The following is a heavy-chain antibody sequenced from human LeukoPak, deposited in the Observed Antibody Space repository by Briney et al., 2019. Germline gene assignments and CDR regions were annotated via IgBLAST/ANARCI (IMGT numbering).Heavy chain of an antibody. J-gene: IGHJ4*02. Sequence: GGSPRLSCAASGFTFSSYAMSWVRQAPGKGLEWVSAISGSGGSTYYADSVKGRFTISRDNSKNTLYLQMNSLRAEDTAVYYCAKVSGYSYGYANWGQGTLVTVSS. CDR2: ISGSGGST. V-gene: IGHV3-23*01. CDR1: GFTFSSYA. D-gene: IGHD5-18*01. CDR3: AKVSGYSYGYAN.